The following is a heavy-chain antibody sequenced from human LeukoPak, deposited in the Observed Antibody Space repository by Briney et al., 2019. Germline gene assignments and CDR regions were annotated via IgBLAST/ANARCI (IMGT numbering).Heavy chain of an antibody. D-gene: IGHD4-23*01. J-gene: IGHJ5*02. V-gene: IGHV3-48*01. CDR1: GLTFSDFT. CDR3: ARGPTTEVTGP. Sequence: TGGSLSLSCAASGLTFSDFTMNLVRQAPGEGLEGVSNNSSRGSSTYYADSAKGRFTISRDNAKNSLCLQMNSLRAEATAVYYCARGPTTEVTGPWGQGTLVTVSS. CDR2: NSSRGSST.